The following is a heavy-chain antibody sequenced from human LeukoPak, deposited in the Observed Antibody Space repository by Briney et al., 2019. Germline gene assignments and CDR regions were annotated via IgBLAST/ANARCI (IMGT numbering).Heavy chain of an antibody. J-gene: IGHJ6*02. V-gene: IGHV3-21*01. CDR3: ARGRSSSSSYGMDV. Sequence: GGSLRLSCAASGFTFSSYSMNWVRQAPGKGLEWVSSISSSSSYIYYADSVKGRFTISRDNAKISLYLQMNSLRAEDTAVYYCARGRSSSSSYGMDVWGQGTTVTVPS. D-gene: IGHD6-6*01. CDR2: ISSSSSYI. CDR1: GFTFSSYS.